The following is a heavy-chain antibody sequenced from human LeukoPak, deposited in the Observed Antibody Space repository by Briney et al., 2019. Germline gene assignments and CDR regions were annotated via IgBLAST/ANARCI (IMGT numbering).Heavy chain of an antibody. CDR1: GGSISNYY. J-gene: IGHJ5*02. Sequence: SETLSLTCTVSGGSISNYYWNWIRQPPGKGLEWIGYIYNSGSTYYSPSLKSRVTISVDTAKNHFSLKLSSVTAADTAVYYCARQTQSPLNWFDPWGQGTLVTVSS. CDR2: IYNSGST. CDR3: ARQTQSPLNWFDP. V-gene: IGHV4-59*08.